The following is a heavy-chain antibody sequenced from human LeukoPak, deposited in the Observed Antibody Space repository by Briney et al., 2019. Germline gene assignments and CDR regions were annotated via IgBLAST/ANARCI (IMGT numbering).Heavy chain of an antibody. J-gene: IGHJ3*02. CDR3: AREHGSGSSNEIDAFDI. Sequence: GASVKVSCKASGYIFTSYYMHWVRQAPGQGLEWMGIINPSGGRTSYAQKFQGRVTMTRDTSTSTVYMELSSLRSEDTAVHYCAREHGSGSSNEIDAFDIWGQGTMVTVSS. CDR1: GYIFTSYY. V-gene: IGHV1-46*01. CDR2: INPSGGRT. D-gene: IGHD3-10*01.